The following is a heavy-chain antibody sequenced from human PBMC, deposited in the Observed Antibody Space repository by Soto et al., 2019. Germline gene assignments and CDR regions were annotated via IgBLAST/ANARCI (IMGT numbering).Heavy chain of an antibody. CDR1: GFTFSSYA. D-gene: IGHD1-26*01. J-gene: IGHJ6*02. Sequence: GGSLRLSCSASGFTFSSYAMHWVRQAPGKGLEYVSAISSNGGSTYYADSVKGRFTISRDNSKNTLYLQMSSLRAEDTAVYYCVKHGGSYFYYYYGMDVWGQGTTVTVSS. CDR3: VKHGGSYFYYYYGMDV. V-gene: IGHV3-64D*06. CDR2: ISSNGGST.